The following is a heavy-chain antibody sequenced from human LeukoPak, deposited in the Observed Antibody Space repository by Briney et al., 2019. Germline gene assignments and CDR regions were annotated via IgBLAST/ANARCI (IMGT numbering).Heavy chain of an antibody. Sequence: SETLSLTCTVSGGSISSYYWSWIRQPPGKGLEWIGYIYYSGSTNYNPSLKSRVTISVDTSKNQFSLKPSSVTAADTALYYCARAPYGSGRPYNWFDPWGQGLLVTVSS. CDR3: ARAPYGSGRPYNWFDP. J-gene: IGHJ5*02. V-gene: IGHV4-59*01. CDR1: GGSISSYY. CDR2: IYYSGST. D-gene: IGHD3-10*01.